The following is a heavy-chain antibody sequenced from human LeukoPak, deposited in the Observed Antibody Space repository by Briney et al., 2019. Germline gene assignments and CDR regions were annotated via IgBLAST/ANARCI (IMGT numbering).Heavy chain of an antibody. CDR2: IKQDGSEK. CDR1: GFTFSSYW. D-gene: IGHD6-13*01. CDR3: ARFTGGSSWSSDAFDI. V-gene: IGHV3-7*03. Sequence: GGSLRLSCAASGFTFSSYWMSWVRQAPGKGLEWVANIKQDGSEKYYVDSVKGRFTISRDNAKNSLYLQMNSLRAEDTAVYYCARFTGGSSWSSDAFDIWGQGTMVTVSS. J-gene: IGHJ3*02.